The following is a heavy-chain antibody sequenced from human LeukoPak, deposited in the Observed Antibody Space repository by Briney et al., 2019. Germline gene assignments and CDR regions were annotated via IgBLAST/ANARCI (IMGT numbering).Heavy chain of an antibody. J-gene: IGHJ4*02. CDR2: IIPIFGTA. CDR1: GGTFSSYA. Sequence: SVKVSCKASGGTFSSYAISWVRQAPGQGLEWMGGIIPIFGTANYAQKFQGRVTITADESTSTAYMELSSLRSEDTAVCYCARGAVTRLYYFDYWGQGTLVTVSS. V-gene: IGHV1-69*13. CDR3: ARGAVTRLYYFDY. D-gene: IGHD4-17*01.